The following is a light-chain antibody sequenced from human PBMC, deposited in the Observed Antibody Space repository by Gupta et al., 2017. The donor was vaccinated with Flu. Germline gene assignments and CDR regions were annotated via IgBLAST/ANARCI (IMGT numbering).Light chain of an antibody. V-gene: IGLV1-47*01. J-gene: IGLJ2*01. CDR3: AAWDDSLSGVV. Sequence: QSVLTQPPSASGTPGQRVTISSTGSSPNIGSNYVYWYQQLPGTAPKLLIYRNNQRPSGVPDRFSGSKSGTSASLAISGLRSEDEADYYCAAWDDSLSGVVFGGGTKLTVL. CDR1: SPNIGSNY. CDR2: RNN.